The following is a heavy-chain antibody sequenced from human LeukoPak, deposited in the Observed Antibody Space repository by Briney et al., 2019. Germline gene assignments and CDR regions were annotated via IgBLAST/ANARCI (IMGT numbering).Heavy chain of an antibody. Sequence: SETLSLTCAVYGGSFSGYYWSWIRQPPGKGLEWIGEINHRGSTNYNPSLKSRVTISVDTSKNQFSLKLSSVTAADTAVYYCASSPSGDILTRFDPWGQGTLVTVSS. CDR3: ASSPSGDILTRFDP. CDR2: INHRGST. J-gene: IGHJ5*02. CDR1: GGSFSGYY. D-gene: IGHD3-9*01. V-gene: IGHV4-34*01.